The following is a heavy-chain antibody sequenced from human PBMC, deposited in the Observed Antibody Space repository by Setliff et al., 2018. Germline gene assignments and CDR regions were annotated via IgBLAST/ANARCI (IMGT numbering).Heavy chain of an antibody. CDR3: ASIDWGENFYNMDV. V-gene: IGHV3-74*01. J-gene: IGHJ6*03. D-gene: IGHD7-27*01. Sequence: GGSLRFSCGASGFTFSKYWMYWVRQVPGKGLVWVSRINGDGTITDYADSVKGRFTISRDNAKNTLYLQMNGLRGEDTAVYFCASIDWGENFYNMDVWGKGTTVTVSS. CDR2: INGDGTIT. CDR1: GFTFSKYW.